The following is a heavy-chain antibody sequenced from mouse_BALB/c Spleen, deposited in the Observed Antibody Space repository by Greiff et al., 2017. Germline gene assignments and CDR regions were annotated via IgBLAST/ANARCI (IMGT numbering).Heavy chain of an antibody. Sequence: EVQVVESGGDLVKPGGSLKLSCAASGFTFSSYGMSWVRQTPDKRLEWVATISSGGSYTYYPDSVKGRFTISRDNAKNTLYLQMSSLKSEDTAMYYCARRYDDAMDYWGQGTSVTVSS. J-gene: IGHJ4*01. D-gene: IGHD2-14*01. CDR1: GFTFSSYG. CDR2: ISSGGSYT. V-gene: IGHV5-6*01. CDR3: ARRYDDAMDY.